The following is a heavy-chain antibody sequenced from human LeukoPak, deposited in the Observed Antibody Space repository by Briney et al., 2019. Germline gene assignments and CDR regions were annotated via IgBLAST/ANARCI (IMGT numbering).Heavy chain of an antibody. Sequence: SETLSLTCTVSGGSISRYYWSWIRQPPGKGLEGMGYIYYSGSTNYNPSLKSRVTISVDTSKNQFSLKLRSVTAADTAVYYCARHSSYGDYHFDYWGQGTPVTVSS. CDR3: ARHSSYGDYHFDY. CDR1: GGSISRYY. CDR2: IYYSGST. J-gene: IGHJ4*02. D-gene: IGHD4-17*01. V-gene: IGHV4-59*08.